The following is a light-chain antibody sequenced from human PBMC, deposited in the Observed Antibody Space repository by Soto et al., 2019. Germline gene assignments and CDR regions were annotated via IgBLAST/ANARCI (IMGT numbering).Light chain of an antibody. CDR2: DDS. CDR1: NIGTKS. Sequence: SYELTQPPSVSVAPGQTARIACGGNNIGTKSVHWYQQRPGQAPVLVVFDDSDRPSGIPERFSGSNSGNTATLTISWVDPGDEADYYCQVWDSRSDQVVFGGGTQLTVL. V-gene: IGLV3-21*02. J-gene: IGLJ2*01. CDR3: QVWDSRSDQVV.